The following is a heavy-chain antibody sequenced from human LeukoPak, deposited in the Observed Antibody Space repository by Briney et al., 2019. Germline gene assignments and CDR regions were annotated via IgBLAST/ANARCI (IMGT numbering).Heavy chain of an antibody. CDR1: GFSFSSYW. CDR2: ISDDRINT. V-gene: IGHV3-74*01. CDR3: ARDHYYSGSGSYYS. Sequence: QPGGSLRLSCVASGFSFSSYWMHWVRQAPGKGLVWVSRISDDRINTNYADSVKGRFTISRDNAKNTLYLQMNSLRAEDTAVYYCARDHYYSGSGSYYSWGQGTLVTVSS. J-gene: IGHJ4*02. D-gene: IGHD3-10*01.